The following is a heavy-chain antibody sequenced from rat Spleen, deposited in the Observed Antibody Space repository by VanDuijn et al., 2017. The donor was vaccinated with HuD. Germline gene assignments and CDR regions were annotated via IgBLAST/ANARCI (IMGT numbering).Heavy chain of an antibody. J-gene: IGHJ1*01. D-gene: IGHD4-4*01. CDR1: GFTFSNYA. Sequence: EVQLVESGGGLVQPGRSLKLSCAASGFTFSNYAMAWVRPAPTMGLGWVSSISIGGSRTYYRDSVKGLFSISRDDAKSTLYLQMDSLRSEDTATYYCARRGNSVYWNFDFWGPGTMVTVSS. CDR3: ARRGNSVYWNFDF. CDR2: ISIGGSRT. V-gene: IGHV5-25*01.